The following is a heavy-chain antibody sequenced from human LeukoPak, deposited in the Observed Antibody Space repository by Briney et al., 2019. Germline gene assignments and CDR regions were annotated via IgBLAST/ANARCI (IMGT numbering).Heavy chain of an antibody. CDR3: ARDKQGSSSGRYYYYGMDV. D-gene: IGHD2-2*01. CDR2: ISAYNGNT. Sequence: ASVKVSCKASGYTFTSYGISWVRQAPGQGLEWMGWISAYNGNTNYAQKLQGRVTMTTDTSTSTAYMELRSLRSDDTAVYYCARDKQGSSSGRYYYYGMDVWGQGTTVTVSS. CDR1: GYTFTSYG. J-gene: IGHJ6*02. V-gene: IGHV1-18*01.